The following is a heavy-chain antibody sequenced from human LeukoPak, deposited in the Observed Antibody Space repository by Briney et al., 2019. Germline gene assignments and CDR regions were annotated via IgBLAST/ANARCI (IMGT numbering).Heavy chain of an antibody. J-gene: IGHJ5*02. CDR3: VRDDFGDYTRRFDP. V-gene: IGHV4-39*07. CDR2: INDGGST. D-gene: IGHD4-17*01. Sequence: AVTLSLLRSVSVDAFKSFDYFWPRICRPPGGGVGQHESINDGGSTYCNPSLKRRVTMSVDTSKNQFSLRLSSVTAADTAMYYCVRDDFGDYTRRFDPWGQGTLVTVSS. CDR1: VDAFKSFDYF.